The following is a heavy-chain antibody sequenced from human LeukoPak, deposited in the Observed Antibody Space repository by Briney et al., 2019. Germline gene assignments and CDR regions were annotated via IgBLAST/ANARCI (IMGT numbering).Heavy chain of an antibody. V-gene: IGHV4-34*01. J-gene: IGHJ2*01. CDR1: DGSFSGFF. CDR2: INHSGIT. CDR3: ARDRGYSYGYWYFDL. D-gene: IGHD5-18*01. Sequence: SETLSLTCDVYDGSFSGFFWGWIRQPPGQGLEWIGEINHSGITNYNPSLKSRVTMSVDTSKNQFSLKLSSVTAADTAVYYCARDRGYSYGYWYFDLWGRGTLVTVSS.